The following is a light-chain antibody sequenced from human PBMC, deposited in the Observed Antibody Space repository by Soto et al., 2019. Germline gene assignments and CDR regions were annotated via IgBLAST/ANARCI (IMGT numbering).Light chain of an antibody. Sequence: QSALTQPPSASGSPGQSVTISCTGTSSDVGGYNYVSWYQQHPGKAPKLMIYEVSKRPSGVPDRFSGSKSGNTASLTVSGLEAEDEDDYYCGSYAGSNYVVFGGGTQLTVL. V-gene: IGLV2-8*01. CDR1: SSDVGGYNY. CDR3: GSYAGSNYVV. CDR2: EVS. J-gene: IGLJ2*01.